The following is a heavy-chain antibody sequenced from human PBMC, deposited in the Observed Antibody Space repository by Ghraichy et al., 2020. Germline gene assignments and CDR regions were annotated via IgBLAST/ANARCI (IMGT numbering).Heavy chain of an antibody. CDR3: ARGQYSSGWDKYGMDV. V-gene: IGHV3-53*01. CDR1: GFTVSSNY. J-gene: IGHJ6*02. CDR2: IYTGGST. D-gene: IGHD6-19*01. Sequence: GGSLRLSCAASGFTVSSNYMSWVRQAPGKGLEWVSIIYTGGSTYYADSVTGRFTISRDNSKNTLHLQMNSLRAEDTAVYYCARGQYSSGWDKYGMDVWGQGTTVTVSS.